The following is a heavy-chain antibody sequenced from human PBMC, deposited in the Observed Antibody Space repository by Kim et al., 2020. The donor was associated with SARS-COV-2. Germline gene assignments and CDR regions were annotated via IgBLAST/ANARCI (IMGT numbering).Heavy chain of an antibody. J-gene: IGHJ3*02. CDR1: GFTFSSYA. Sequence: GGSLRLSCAASGFTFSSYAMHWVRQAPGKGLEWVAAISYVGSNKYYADSVKGRFTISRDNSKNTLYLQMNSLRAEDTAVYYCASVPYEFWNGYSNDAFDIWGQGTMVGLSS. CDR2: ISYVGSNK. V-gene: IGHV3-30-3*01. D-gene: IGHD3-3*01. CDR3: ASVPYEFWNGYSNDAFDI.